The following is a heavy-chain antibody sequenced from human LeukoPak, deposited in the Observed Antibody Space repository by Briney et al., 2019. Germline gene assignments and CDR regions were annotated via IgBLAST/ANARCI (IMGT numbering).Heavy chain of an antibody. V-gene: IGHV1-2*02. J-gene: IGHJ5*02. CDR3: ARVGTTVTTLSWFDP. CDR1: GYTFSDYY. CDR2: INPNSGGT. Sequence: ASVKVSCKASGYTFSDYYMHWVRQAPGQGLEWMGWINPNSGGTNFAQKFQGRVTMTRDTSISTAYMELSRLRSDDTAVYFCARVGTTVTTLSWFDPWGQGTLVTVSS. D-gene: IGHD4-17*01.